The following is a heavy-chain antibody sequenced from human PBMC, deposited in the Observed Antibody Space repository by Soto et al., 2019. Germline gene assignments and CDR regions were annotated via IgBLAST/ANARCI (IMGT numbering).Heavy chain of an antibody. CDR2: INPSGGST. V-gene: IGHV1-46*01. CDR3: ARGDGRGSSGFYYYYGMDV. CDR1: GYTFTNYY. Sequence: QVQLVQSGAEVKKPGASVKVSCKASGYTFTNYYIHWVRQAPRQGLEWMGIINPSGGSTSYAQKTQGGVTMTSDTSTSTVYMELSSLRSEDTAVYYCARGDGRGSSGFYYYYGMDVWGHGTTVTVSS. D-gene: IGHD6-25*01. J-gene: IGHJ6*02.